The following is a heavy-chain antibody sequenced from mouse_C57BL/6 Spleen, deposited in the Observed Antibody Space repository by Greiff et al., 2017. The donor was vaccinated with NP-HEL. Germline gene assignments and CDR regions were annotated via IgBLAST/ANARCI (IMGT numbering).Heavy chain of an antibody. CDR2: INPNNGGT. CDR3: ARFLVSDYDGFDY. CDR1: GYTFTDYY. V-gene: IGHV1-26*01. D-gene: IGHD2-4*01. Sequence: EVQLQQSGPELVKPGASVKISCKASGYTFTDYYMNWVKQSHGKSLEWIGDINPNNGGTSYNQKFKGKATLTVDKSSSTAYMELRSLTSEDSAVYYCARFLVSDYDGFDYWGQGTTLTVSS. J-gene: IGHJ2*01.